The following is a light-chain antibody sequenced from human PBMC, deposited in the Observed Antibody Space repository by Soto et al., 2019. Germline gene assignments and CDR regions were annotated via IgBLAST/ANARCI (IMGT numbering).Light chain of an antibody. CDR3: HQYYPAPFT. Sequence: DIVMTQSPDSLAVSVGERATIKGTSSQRALYTSNNKNYLALYQQKPGQPPKLLIYLASTRDSGVPDRFSGSGSGTDFSLTISSLQSEDVALDYCHQYYPAPFTFGQGTQREI. V-gene: IGKV4-1*01. CDR2: LAS. CDR1: QRALYTSNNKNY. J-gene: IGKJ2*01.